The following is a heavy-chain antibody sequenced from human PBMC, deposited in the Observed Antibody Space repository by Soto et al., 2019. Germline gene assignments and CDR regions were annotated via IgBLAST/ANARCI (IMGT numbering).Heavy chain of an antibody. D-gene: IGHD2-2*01. Sequence: SETLSLTCTVSGGSISSTSFYWGWIRQPPGKGLEWIGNIYYSGSTYYNPSLRSRVTISVDTSKNQFSLKLSSLTAADTAVYYCARHYDAEVPAAIWFDPWGQGTLVTVSS. J-gene: IGHJ5*02. CDR1: GGSISSTSFY. CDR3: ARHYDAEVPAAIWFDP. CDR2: IYYSGST. V-gene: IGHV4-39*01.